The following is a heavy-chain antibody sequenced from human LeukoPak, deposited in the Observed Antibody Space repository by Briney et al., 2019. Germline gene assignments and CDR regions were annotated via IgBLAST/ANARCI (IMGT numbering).Heavy chain of an antibody. CDR2: IYYSGST. V-gene: IGHV4-39*07. CDR1: GGSISSSSYY. D-gene: IGHD1-26*01. Sequence: SETLSLTCTVSGGSISSSSYYWGWIRQPPGKGLEWIGSIYYSGSTYYNPSLKSRVTISVDTSKNQFSLKLSSVTAADTAVYYCTREVRSAWASFDPWGQGTLVIVSS. CDR3: TREVRSAWASFDP. J-gene: IGHJ5*02.